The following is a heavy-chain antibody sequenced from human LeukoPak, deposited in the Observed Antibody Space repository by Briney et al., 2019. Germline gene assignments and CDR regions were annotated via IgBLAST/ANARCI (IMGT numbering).Heavy chain of an antibody. Sequence: SETLSLTCTVSGGSISSSSYYWGWIRQPPGKGLEWIGSIYYSGSTYYNPSLKSRVTISVDTSKNQFSLKLSSVTAADTAVYYCARGPVVVVAATPFDYWGQGTLVTVSS. CDR2: IYYSGST. V-gene: IGHV4-39*07. D-gene: IGHD2-15*01. CDR1: GGSISSSSYY. J-gene: IGHJ4*02. CDR3: ARGPVVVVAATPFDY.